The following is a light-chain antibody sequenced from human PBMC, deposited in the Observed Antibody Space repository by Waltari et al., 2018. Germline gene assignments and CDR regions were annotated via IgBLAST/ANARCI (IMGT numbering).Light chain of an antibody. Sequence: EIVLTQSPGTLSLSPGERATLSCRASQSVSSSYLAWYQQKPGQAPRLLIYGASSRTTGIPDRFSGGGSGTDFTLTISRLGPEDFAVYYCQQYGSSLLFTFGPGTKVDIK. CDR2: GAS. V-gene: IGKV3-20*01. CDR1: QSVSSSY. J-gene: IGKJ3*01. CDR3: QQYGSSLLFT.